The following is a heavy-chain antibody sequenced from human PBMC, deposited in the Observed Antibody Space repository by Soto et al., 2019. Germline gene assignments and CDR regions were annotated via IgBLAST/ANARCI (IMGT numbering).Heavy chain of an antibody. CDR2: IWYDGSNK. CDR1: GFTFSSYG. Sequence: PGGSLRLSCAASGFTFSSYGMHWVRQAPGKGLEWVAVIWYDGSNKYYADSVKGRFTISRDNSKNTLYLQMNSLRAEDTAVYYCARGFSSGWYDYYYGMDVWGQGTTVTGSS. D-gene: IGHD6-19*01. J-gene: IGHJ6*02. V-gene: IGHV3-33*01. CDR3: ARGFSSGWYDYYYGMDV.